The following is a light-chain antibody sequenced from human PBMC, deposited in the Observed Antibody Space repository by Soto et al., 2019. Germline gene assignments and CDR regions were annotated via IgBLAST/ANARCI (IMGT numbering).Light chain of an antibody. V-gene: IGLV1-44*01. CDR2: SNS. J-gene: IGLJ2*01. CDR1: SSNIKTNG. CDR3: STWDDSLNGLI. Sequence: QSVLAQPPSASGTPGQTVTISCSGGSSNIKTNGVSWYQQVPGAAPKLLIYSNSQRPSGAPDRFSGSKSGTSASLANSGLQFGDEGTYHCSTWDDSLNGLIFGGGTKLTVL.